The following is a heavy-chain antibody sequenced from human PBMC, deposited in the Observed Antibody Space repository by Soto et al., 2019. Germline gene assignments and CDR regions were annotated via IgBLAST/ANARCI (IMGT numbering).Heavy chain of an antibody. Sequence: QVQPQESGPGLVKPSDTLSLTCAVSGGSISSVNWWSWVRQSPGKGLEWIGEMHPSGSTNYNPSLKNRVTVSMDKSRNQFSLKMYSVTAADTAVYFCARHGHNIYGFDVWGRGTTVTVSS. CDR3: ARHGHNIYGFDV. V-gene: IGHV4-4*02. D-gene: IGHD1-20*01. CDR2: MHPSGST. CDR1: GGSISSVNW. J-gene: IGHJ6*02.